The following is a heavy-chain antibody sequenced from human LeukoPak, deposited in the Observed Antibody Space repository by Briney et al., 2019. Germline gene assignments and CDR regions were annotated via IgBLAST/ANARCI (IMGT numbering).Heavy chain of an antibody. CDR3: ARGGGSCDY. Sequence: GGSLRLSCSASGFTFSSYAMSWVRQTPGKGLEWVSGISGSGGGTYYADSVRGRFTISRDNSKNTMSLQMNSLRAEDTAVYYCARGGGSCDYWGQGTLVTVSS. J-gene: IGHJ4*02. V-gene: IGHV3-23*01. D-gene: IGHD2-15*01. CDR1: GFTFSSYA. CDR2: ISGSGGGT.